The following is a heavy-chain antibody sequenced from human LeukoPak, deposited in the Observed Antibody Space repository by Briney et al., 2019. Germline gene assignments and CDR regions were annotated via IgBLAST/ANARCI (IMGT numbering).Heavy chain of an antibody. CDR2: ISGRGGST. V-gene: IGHV3-23*01. CDR1: VFSFSNYA. J-gene: IGHJ4*02. Sequence: PGGSLRLSCVSSVFSFSNYAMSWVREAPGKGLEWVSRISGRGGSTHYADSVKGRFTISRDKTKNTLYLQMNSLRAEDTAVYYCAKSAYYDASGYYREYYFDYWGQGTLVTVSS. D-gene: IGHD3-22*01. CDR3: AKSAYYDASGYYREYYFDY.